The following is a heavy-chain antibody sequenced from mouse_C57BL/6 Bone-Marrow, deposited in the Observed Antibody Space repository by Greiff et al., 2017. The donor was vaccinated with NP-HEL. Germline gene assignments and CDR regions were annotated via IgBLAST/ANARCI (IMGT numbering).Heavy chain of an antibody. CDR1: GYTFTSYW. J-gene: IGHJ2*01. D-gene: IGHD2-3*01. CDR3: ASQWLLLDY. V-gene: IGHV1-50*01. CDR2: IDPSDSYT. Sequence: QVQLKQPGAELVKPGASVKLSCKASGYTFTSYWMQWVKQRPGQGLEWIGEIDPSDSYTNYNQKFKGKATLTVDTSSSTAYMQLSSLTSEDSAVYYCASQWLLLDYWGQGTTLTVSS.